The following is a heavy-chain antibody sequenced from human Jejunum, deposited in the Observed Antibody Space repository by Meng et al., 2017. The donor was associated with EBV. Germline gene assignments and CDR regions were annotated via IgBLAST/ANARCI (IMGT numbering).Heavy chain of an antibody. V-gene: IGHV4-4*02. CDR2: IYHTGTT. CDR3: VKLGTTSTDDY. CDR1: GGSISSFKW. D-gene: IGHD1-14*01. J-gene: IGHJ4*02. Sequence: QLQGSGPRLVKPSETLSLTCAVSGGSISSFKWWTWVRQFPGKGLEWIGEIYHTGTTHYNPSLMSRVTISVDKSKNQFSLKMTSVTAADTAMYFCVKLGTTSTDDYWGQGALVTVSS.